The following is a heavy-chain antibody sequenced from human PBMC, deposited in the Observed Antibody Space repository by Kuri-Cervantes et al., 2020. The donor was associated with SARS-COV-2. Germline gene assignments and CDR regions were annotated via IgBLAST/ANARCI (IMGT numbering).Heavy chain of an antibody. Sequence: SETLSLTCAVYGGSFSGYYWSWIRRPPGKGLEWIGEINHSGSTNYNPSLKSRVTISVDTSKNQFPLKLSSVTAADTAVYYCARVKGIVLIDWFDPWGQGTLVTVSS. CDR3: ARVKGIVLIDWFDP. V-gene: IGHV4-34*01. D-gene: IGHD2-8*01. J-gene: IGHJ5*02. CDR2: INHSGST. CDR1: GGSFSGYY.